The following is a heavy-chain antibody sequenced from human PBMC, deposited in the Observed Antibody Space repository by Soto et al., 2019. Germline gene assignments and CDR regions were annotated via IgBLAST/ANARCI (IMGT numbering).Heavy chain of an antibody. CDR3: TSEVGAPGAFDI. CDR2: ISGSGGST. Sequence: EVQLLESGGGLVQPGGSLRLSCAASGFTFSSYAMGWVRQAPGKGLEWVSAISGSGGSTYYADSVKGRFTISRDNSRNTLYLQMNSLKTEDTAVYYCTSEVGAPGAFDIWGQGTMVTVSS. CDR1: GFTFSSYA. J-gene: IGHJ3*02. V-gene: IGHV3-23*01. D-gene: IGHD1-26*01.